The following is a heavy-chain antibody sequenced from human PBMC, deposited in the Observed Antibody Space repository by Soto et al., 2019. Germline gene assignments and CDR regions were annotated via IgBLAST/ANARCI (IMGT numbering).Heavy chain of an antibody. CDR3: ARLRTTVTTFDAFDI. Sequence: QLQLQESGPGLVKPSETLSLTCTVSGGSISSSSYYWGWIRQPPGKGLEWIGSIYYSGSTYYNPSLKSQVTISVDTSKNQFSLKLSSVTAADTAVYYCARLRTTVTTFDAFDIWGQGTMVTVSS. V-gene: IGHV4-39*01. CDR2: IYYSGST. J-gene: IGHJ3*02. D-gene: IGHD4-17*01. CDR1: GGSISSSSYY.